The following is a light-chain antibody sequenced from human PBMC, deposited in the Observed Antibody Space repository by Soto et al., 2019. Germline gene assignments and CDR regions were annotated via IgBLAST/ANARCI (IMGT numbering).Light chain of an antibody. V-gene: IGKV3-11*01. Sequence: EMVMTQSPAILSVSPGESATLSCRASQSVSSYLAWYQQKPGQAPRLLIYDASNRATGIPARFSGSGSGTDFTLTISSLEPEDFAVYYCQQRSNWPPTFGQGTRLEIK. CDR3: QQRSNWPPT. CDR1: QSVSSY. CDR2: DAS. J-gene: IGKJ5*01.